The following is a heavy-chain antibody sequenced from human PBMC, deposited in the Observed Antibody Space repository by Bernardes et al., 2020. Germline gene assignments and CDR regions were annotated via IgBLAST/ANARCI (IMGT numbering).Heavy chain of an antibody. Sequence: GSLRLSCAASGFAFSTFAMTWVRQAPGKGLEWVSGISASAGSTYYADSVKGRFTISRDNSKNTIYLQMNSLRAEDTAVYYCAKPTGDYDAFDVWGQGTMVSVSS. J-gene: IGHJ3*01. D-gene: IGHD4-17*01. CDR2: ISASAGST. V-gene: IGHV3-23*01. CDR1: GFAFSTFA. CDR3: AKPTGDYDAFDV.